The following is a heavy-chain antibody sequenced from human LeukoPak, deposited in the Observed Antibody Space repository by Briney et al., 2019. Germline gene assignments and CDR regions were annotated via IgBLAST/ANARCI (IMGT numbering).Heavy chain of an antibody. Sequence: ASVKVSCKASGYTFTGYYMHWVRQAPGQGLEWMGWINPNSGGTNYAQKFQGRVTMTRDTSISIAYMELSRLRSDDTAVYYCARGRITMVRGVNYWGQGTLVTVSS. D-gene: IGHD3-10*01. J-gene: IGHJ4*02. V-gene: IGHV1-2*02. CDR3: ARGRITMVRGVNY. CDR2: INPNSGGT. CDR1: GYTFTGYY.